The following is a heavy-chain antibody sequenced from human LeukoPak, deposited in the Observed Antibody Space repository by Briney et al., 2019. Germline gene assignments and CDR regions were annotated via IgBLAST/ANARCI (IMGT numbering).Heavy chain of an antibody. CDR3: VRDQDWAFDY. Sequence: GGSLRLSCAASGFTFSTYTMNWIRQAPGKGLEWISFINTKSKAIYYADSVKGRFTISRDNARNLLHLQMNSLRAEDTALYFCVRDQDWAFDYWGQGTLVTVSS. J-gene: IGHJ4*02. D-gene: IGHD3-9*01. CDR1: GFTFSTYT. CDR2: INTKSKAI. V-gene: IGHV3-48*01.